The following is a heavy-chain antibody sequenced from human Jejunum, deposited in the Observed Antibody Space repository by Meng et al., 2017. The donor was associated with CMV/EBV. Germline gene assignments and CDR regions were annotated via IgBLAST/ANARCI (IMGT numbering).Heavy chain of an antibody. CDR1: GFTFASDA. D-gene: IGHD6-13*01. CDR2: ISGGDAST. J-gene: IGHJ4*02. CDR3: ARIRSSPGGGD. V-gene: IGHV3-23*01. Sequence: CAPSGFTFASDAINWVLQAPGKGLEWVSSISGGDASTYYADSVTGRFTISRDNSKSTLYLQMNSLRVEDTAVYYCARIRSSPGGGDWGQGTRVTVSS.